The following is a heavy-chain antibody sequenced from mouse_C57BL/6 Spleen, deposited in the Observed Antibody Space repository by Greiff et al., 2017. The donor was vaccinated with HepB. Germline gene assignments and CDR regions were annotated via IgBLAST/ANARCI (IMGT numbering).Heavy chain of an antibody. CDR1: GFTFSDYG. CDR3: ARRLANWDVGNYFDY. CDR2: ISSGSSTI. J-gene: IGHJ2*01. V-gene: IGHV5-17*01. Sequence: EVKLMESGGGLVKPGGSLKLSCAASGFTFSDYGMHWVRQAPEKGLEWVAYISSGSSTIYYADTVKGRFTISRDNAKNTLFLQMTSLRSEDTAMYYCARRLANWDVGNYFDYWGQGTTLTVSS. D-gene: IGHD4-1*01.